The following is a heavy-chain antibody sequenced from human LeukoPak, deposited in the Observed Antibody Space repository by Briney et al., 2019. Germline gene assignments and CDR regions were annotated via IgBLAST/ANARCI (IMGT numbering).Heavy chain of an antibody. CDR1: GFTVSSNY. J-gene: IGHJ3*02. Sequence: GGSLRLSCAASGFTVSSNYMSWVRQAPGKGLEWVSIIYSGGSTYYADSVKGRFTISRDNSKNTLYLQMNSLRAEDTAVYYCAREISSGYYDAFDIWGQGTMVTVSS. D-gene: IGHD3-22*01. V-gene: IGHV3-66*01. CDR2: IYSGGST. CDR3: AREISSGYYDAFDI.